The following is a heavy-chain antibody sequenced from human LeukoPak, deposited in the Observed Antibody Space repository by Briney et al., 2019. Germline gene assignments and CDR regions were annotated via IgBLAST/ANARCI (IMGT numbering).Heavy chain of an antibody. CDR2: ISHIGST. J-gene: IGHJ3*02. CDR1: GDFITGNY. CDR3: ARDRISINALDM. V-gene: IGHV4-59*01. Sequence: SVTLSLTCSVSGDFITGNYLTWIRQPPGNGLEWIGYISHIGSTNYNPSLKSRVTISVDTSKNQFSLKLTSVTAADTALYYCARDRISINALDMWGQGTMVTVSS. D-gene: IGHD1-14*01.